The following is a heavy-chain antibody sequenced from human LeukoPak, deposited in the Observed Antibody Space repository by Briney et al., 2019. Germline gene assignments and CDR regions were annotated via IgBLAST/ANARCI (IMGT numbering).Heavy chain of an antibody. CDR3: VGWSATRIDY. CDR2: IYSSGST. D-gene: IGHD3-3*01. J-gene: IGHJ4*02. Sequence: SETLSLTCTVSVGSISSDYWSWIRQPAGKGLEWIGRIYSSGSTNYNPSLKSRVTMSVDTSKNQFSLKLSSVTAADTAVYYCVGWSATRIDYWGQGTLVTVSS. CDR1: VGSISSDY. V-gene: IGHV4-4*07.